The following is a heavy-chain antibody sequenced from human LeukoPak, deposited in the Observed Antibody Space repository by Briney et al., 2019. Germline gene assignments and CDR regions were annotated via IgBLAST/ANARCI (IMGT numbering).Heavy chain of an antibody. CDR3: ARDYYGSGSPID. D-gene: IGHD3-10*01. CDR2: ISSSSSTI. V-gene: IGHV3-48*04. J-gene: IGHJ4*02. CDR1: GFTFTRYS. Sequence: GGSLRLSCAATGFTFTRYSMTWVRQAPGKGLEWVSYISSSSSTIYYADSVKGRFTISRDNAKNSLYLQMNSLRAEDTAVYYCARDYYGSGSPIDWGQGTLVTVSS.